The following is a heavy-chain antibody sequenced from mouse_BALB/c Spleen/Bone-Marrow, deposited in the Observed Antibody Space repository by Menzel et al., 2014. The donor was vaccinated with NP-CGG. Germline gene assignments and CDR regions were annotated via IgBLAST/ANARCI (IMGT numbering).Heavy chain of an antibody. CDR3: ARSTMITTGYYYAMDY. CDR2: ISSGSSTI. V-gene: IGHV5-17*02. CDR1: GFTFXSFG. J-gene: IGHJ4*01. Sequence: EVKVVDPGGGLVQPGGSRKVSCAASGFTFXSFGMHWVRQAPEKGLEWVAYISSGSSTIYYADTVKGRFTISRDNPKNTLFLQMTSLRSEDTAMYYCARSTMITTGYYYAMDYWGQGTSVTVSS. D-gene: IGHD2-4*01.